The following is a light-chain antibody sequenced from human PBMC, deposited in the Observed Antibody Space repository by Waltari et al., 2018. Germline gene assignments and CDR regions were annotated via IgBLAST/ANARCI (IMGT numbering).Light chain of an antibody. CDR2: RAN. CDR1: RSNIGTGYD. CDR3: QSYDGSLIAVV. Sequence: QSVLTQPPSVSGAPGQRVTISCTGSRSNIGTGYDVHWYQHIPGKAPKLLIFRANRRPSGVPDRFAASKSGTSASLAITGLQAEDEGDYYCQSYDGSLIAVVFGGGTKLTVL. V-gene: IGLV1-40*01. J-gene: IGLJ2*01.